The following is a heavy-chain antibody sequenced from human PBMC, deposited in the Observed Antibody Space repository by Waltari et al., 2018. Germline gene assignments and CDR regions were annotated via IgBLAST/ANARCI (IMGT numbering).Heavy chain of an antibody. Sequence: QVQLQESGPGLVKPWETLSLTCGVSGGSTSNYYWSWIRQFPGRGLEWIGYISYRGSTNYNPSPKGRVTKSVNAKNFSLEMTPLTAKDTAVYFCARHFQGGGVTRHYFDLWGRGTPVTVSS. V-gene: IGHV4-59*08. CDR1: GGSTSNYY. CDR3: ARHFQGGGVTRHYFDL. D-gene: IGHD4-17*01. CDR2: ISYRGST. J-gene: IGHJ2*01.